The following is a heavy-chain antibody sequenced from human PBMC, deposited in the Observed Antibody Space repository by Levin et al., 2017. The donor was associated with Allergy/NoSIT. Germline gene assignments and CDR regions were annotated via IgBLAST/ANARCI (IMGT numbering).Heavy chain of an antibody. CDR1: GDSISSYF. D-gene: IGHD6-13*01. CDR2: ISYSGNS. Sequence: PSETLSLTCTVSGDSISSYFWSWIRQPPGKGLEWIGYISYSGNSKYNPSLKSRVTISVDTSKSQFSLRLRSVTAADTAMYYWARDRVTAADGTYYFYGMDVWGQGTTVTVSS. CDR3: ARDRVTAADGTYYFYGMDV. J-gene: IGHJ6*02. V-gene: IGHV4-59*01.